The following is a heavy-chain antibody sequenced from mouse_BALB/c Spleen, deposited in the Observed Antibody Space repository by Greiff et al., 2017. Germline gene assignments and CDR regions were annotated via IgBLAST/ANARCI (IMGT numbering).Heavy chain of an antibody. CDR3: ARALPKYYAMDY. J-gene: IGHJ4*01. V-gene: IGHV5-17*02. CDR2: ISSGSSTI. CDR1: GFTFSSFG. Sequence: EVNVVESGGGLVQPGGSRKLSCAASGFTFSSFGMHWVRQAPEKGLEWVAYISSGSSTIYYADTVKGRFTISRDNPKNTLFLQLTSLRSEDTAMYYCARALPKYYAMDYWGQGTSVTVSS.